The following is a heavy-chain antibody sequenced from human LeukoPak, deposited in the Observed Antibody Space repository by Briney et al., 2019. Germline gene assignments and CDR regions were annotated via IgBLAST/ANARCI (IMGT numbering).Heavy chain of an antibody. CDR2: IDPSDSYT. D-gene: IGHD2-2*01. CDR1: GYIFTSYW. Sequence: GASLQISCKGSGYIFTSYWISWVRPMPGKGLEWMGRIDPSDSYTNYSPSFQGHVTISADKSISTAYLQWSSLKASDTAMYYCASPGNQLPPLRYYGMDVWGKGTTVTVSS. J-gene: IGHJ6*04. V-gene: IGHV5-10-1*01. CDR3: ASPGNQLPPLRYYGMDV.